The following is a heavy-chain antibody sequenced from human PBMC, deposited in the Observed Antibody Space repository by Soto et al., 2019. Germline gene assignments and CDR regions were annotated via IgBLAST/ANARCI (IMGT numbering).Heavy chain of an antibody. CDR2: IYPGDSDT. D-gene: IGHD2-2*01. J-gene: IGHJ5*02. CDR3: ARGYCTTTICDPWFDP. V-gene: IGHV5-51*01. CDR1: GYAFTSYW. Sequence: GESLKISCTGSGYAFTSYWIAWVRQMPGKGLEWMGIIYPGDSDTRYSPSFQGQVTISADKSTTTAYLQWSSLKASDTAMYYCARGYCTTTICDPWFDPWGQGTLVTVSS.